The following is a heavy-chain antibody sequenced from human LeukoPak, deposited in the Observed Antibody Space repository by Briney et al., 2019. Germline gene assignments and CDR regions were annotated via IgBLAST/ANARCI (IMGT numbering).Heavy chain of an antibody. CDR2: IIPFLGIT. J-gene: IGHJ6*03. Sequence: SVKVSCKASGGTFIYYTISWVRQAPGQGLEWMGRIIPFLGITNYAQKFQGRVTTTADKSTSTAYMELSSLRSEDTAVYYCARATSEIPAAALTGSKYYYYYYMDVWDKGTTVTVSS. D-gene: IGHD2-2*01. CDR1: GGTFIYYT. CDR3: ARATSEIPAAALTGSKYYYYYYMDV. V-gene: IGHV1-69*02.